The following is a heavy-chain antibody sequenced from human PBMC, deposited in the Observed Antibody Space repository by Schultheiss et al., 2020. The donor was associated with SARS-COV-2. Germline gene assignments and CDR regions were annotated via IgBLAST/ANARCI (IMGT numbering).Heavy chain of an antibody. CDR3: ARGVYCGGDCYVYGMDV. Sequence: GGSLRLSCAASGFTFDDYAMHWVRQAPGKGLEWVSGISWNSGSIGYADSVKGRFTISRDNAKNSLYLQMNSLRAEDTAVYFCARGVYCGGDCYVYGMDVWGQGTTVTVSS. D-gene: IGHD2-21*01. V-gene: IGHV3-9*01. J-gene: IGHJ6*02. CDR2: ISWNSGSI. CDR1: GFTFDDYA.